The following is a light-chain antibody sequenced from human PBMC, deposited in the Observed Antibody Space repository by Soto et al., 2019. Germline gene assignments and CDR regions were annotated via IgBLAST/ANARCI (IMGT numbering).Light chain of an antibody. CDR1: QIISTW. CDR2: DAS. Sequence: DVHMSQSPSTLSASVGYRFTITCRASQIISTWLAWYQQKPGKAPKLXIYDASSLESGVPSRFSGSGSGTEFTLTISSLQPADFATYYCQQYNSYPTWTFGQGTKVDI. J-gene: IGKJ1*01. V-gene: IGKV1-5*01. CDR3: QQYNSYPTWT.